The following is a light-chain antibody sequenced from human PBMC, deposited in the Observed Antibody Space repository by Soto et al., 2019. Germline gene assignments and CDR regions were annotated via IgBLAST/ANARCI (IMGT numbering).Light chain of an antibody. CDR3: CSYGGGTIMI. V-gene: IGLV2-23*02. Sequence: QSALTQPASVAGSPGQSITISCTGTSSDVGNYNLVSWFQQHPGKAPKLMIFEVSQRPSGVSNRFSGSKSGNTASLTISGLQAEDEDDYYCCSYGGGTIMIFGGGTKVTVL. CDR1: SSDVGNYNL. J-gene: IGLJ2*01. CDR2: EVS.